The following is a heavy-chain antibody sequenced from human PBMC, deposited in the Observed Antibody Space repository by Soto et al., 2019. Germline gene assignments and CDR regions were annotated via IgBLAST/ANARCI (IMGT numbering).Heavy chain of an antibody. CDR2: ISYDGSNK. D-gene: IGHD6-13*01. Sequence: QVQLVESGGGVVQPGRSLRLSCAASGFTFSSYAMHWVRQAPGKGLEWVAVISYDGSNKYYADSVKGRFTISRDNSKNTLYLQRNSLRAEDTAVYYCAREGIAAAGSQWYYYGMDVWGQGTTVTVSS. CDR3: AREGIAAAGSQWYYYGMDV. V-gene: IGHV3-30-3*01. CDR1: GFTFSSYA. J-gene: IGHJ6*02.